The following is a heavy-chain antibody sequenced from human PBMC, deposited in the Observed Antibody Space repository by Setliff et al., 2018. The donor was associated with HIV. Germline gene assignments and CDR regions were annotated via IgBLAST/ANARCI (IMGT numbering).Heavy chain of an antibody. CDR3: AKVPPDRSGYSIFDY. J-gene: IGHJ4*02. D-gene: IGHD3-22*01. V-gene: IGHV3-7*03. CDR2: IGQDGSEK. CDR1: GFTFSRYW. Sequence: GGSLRLSCTGSGFTFSRYWMSWVRRAPGKGLEWVANIGQDGSEKYYVDSVKGRFSISRDNAKRSLYLQMNSLRPEDTAVYYCAKVPPDRSGYSIFDYWGQGSLVTVSS.